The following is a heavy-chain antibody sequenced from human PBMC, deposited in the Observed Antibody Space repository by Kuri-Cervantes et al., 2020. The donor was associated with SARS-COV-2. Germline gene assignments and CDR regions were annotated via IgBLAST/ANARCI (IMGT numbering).Heavy chain of an antibody. CDR2: IYPGDSDT. CDR3: ARLAYTIFGVVIIPIYFDY. CDR1: GYSFTSYW. J-gene: IGHJ4*02. D-gene: IGHD3-3*01. Sequence: GESLKISWKGSGYSFTSYWIGWVRQMPGKGLEWMGIIYPGDSDTRYSPSFQGQVTISADKSISTAYLQWSSLKASDTAMYYCARLAYTIFGVVIIPIYFDYWGQGTLVTVSS. V-gene: IGHV5-51*01.